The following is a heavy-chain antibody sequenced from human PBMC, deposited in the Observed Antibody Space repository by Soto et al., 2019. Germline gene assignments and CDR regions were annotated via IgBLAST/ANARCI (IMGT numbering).Heavy chain of an antibody. CDR2: ISYDGSNK. D-gene: IGHD4-17*01. Sequence: QVQLVESGGGVVQPGRSPRLSCAASGFTFSSYAMHWVRQAPGKGLEWVAVISYDGSNKYYADSVKGRFTISRDNSKNTLYLQMNSLRAEDTAVYYCARDYGDLNWFDPWGQGTLVTVSS. V-gene: IGHV3-30-3*01. CDR1: GFTFSSYA. CDR3: ARDYGDLNWFDP. J-gene: IGHJ5*02.